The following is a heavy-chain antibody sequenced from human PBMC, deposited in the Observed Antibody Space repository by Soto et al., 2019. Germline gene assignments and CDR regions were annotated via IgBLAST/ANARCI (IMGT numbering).Heavy chain of an antibody. V-gene: IGHV5-10-1*01. D-gene: IGHD3-22*01. CDR2: MDPKDSYT. Sequence: GESLKISCKGSGYIFTNYCITWVRQMPGKGLEWMGAMDPKDSYTNYSPSFQGHVTISPDKSINTAYLQWSSLKASDTAIYYCARDKSRSGSYPIDYWGQGTLVTVSS. CDR3: ARDKSRSGSYPIDY. CDR1: GYIFTNYC. J-gene: IGHJ4*02.